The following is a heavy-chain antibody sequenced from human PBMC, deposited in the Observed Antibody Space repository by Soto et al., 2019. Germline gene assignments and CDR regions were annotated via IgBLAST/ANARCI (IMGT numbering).Heavy chain of an antibody. CDR2: ISSGSSSI. V-gene: IGHV3-48*01. Sequence: PGGSLRLSCAASGFSFSSYSMNWVRQAPGKGLERVSYISSGSSSIYYADSVKGRFTISRDNAKNSLYLQMNSLRADDTAVYYCASPSAYCTGGTCYSLFDFWGQGTLVTVSS. D-gene: IGHD2-15*01. CDR3: ASPSAYCTGGTCYSLFDF. CDR1: GFSFSSYS. J-gene: IGHJ4*01.